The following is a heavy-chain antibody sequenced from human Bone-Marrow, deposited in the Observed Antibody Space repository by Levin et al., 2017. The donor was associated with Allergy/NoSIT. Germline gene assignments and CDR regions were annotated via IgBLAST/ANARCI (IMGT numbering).Heavy chain of an antibody. V-gene: IGHV3-7*01. CDR3: TRDTNYYDGTVFYDVFDI. D-gene: IGHD3-22*01. Sequence: PGGSLRLSCAASGFTLSTYWMAWVRQAPGKGLEWVANIKADGSVTYYVDSVKGRFTISRDNAKNSLYLEVNSLGAEDTAVYYCTRDTNYYDGTVFYDVFDIWGHGTVVTVSS. CDR2: IKADGSVT. J-gene: IGHJ3*02. CDR1: GFTLSTYW.